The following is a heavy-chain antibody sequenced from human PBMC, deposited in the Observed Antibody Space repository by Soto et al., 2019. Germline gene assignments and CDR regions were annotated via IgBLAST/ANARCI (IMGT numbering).Heavy chain of an antibody. CDR3: ARDKGPLYGSGSYYKSGIDY. J-gene: IGHJ4*02. D-gene: IGHD3-10*01. CDR1: GFTFSSYA. CDR2: ISYDGSNK. V-gene: IGHV3-30-3*01. Sequence: SGGSLRLSCAASGFTFSSYAMHWVRQAPGKGLEWVAVISYDGSNKYYADSVKGRFTISRDNSKNTLYLQMNSLRAEDTAVYYCARDKGPLYGSGSYYKSGIDYWGQGTLVTVSS.